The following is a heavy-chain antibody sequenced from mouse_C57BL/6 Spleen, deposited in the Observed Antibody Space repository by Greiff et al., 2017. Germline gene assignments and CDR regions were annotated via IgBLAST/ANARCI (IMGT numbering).Heavy chain of an antibody. CDR2: IDPSDSYI. V-gene: IGHV1-50*01. J-gene: IGHJ4*01. CDR1: GYTFTSYW. D-gene: IGHD1-1*01. Sequence: VQLQQSGAELVKPWASVKLSCKASGYTFTSYWMQWVKQRPGQGLEWIGEIDPSDSYINYNQKFKGKATLTVATSSSTAYMQLSSLTSEDSAVYYCARDPITTVVATDYAMGEWGQGTSVTGTS. CDR3: ARDPITTVVATDYAMGE.